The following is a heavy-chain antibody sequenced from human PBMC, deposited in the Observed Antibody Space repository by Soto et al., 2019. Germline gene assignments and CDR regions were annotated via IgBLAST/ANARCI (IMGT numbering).Heavy chain of an antibody. CDR1: GFNFSYYC. D-gene: IGHD2-21*02. CDR2: VSDDGSKK. J-gene: IGHJ4*02. CDR3: ANPCGGDCFANDY. V-gene: IGHV3-30*18. Sequence: PGGSLRLSGAASGFNFSYYCIHWVRQAPGKGLEWVAVVSDDGSKKFYADSVEGRFTIHRDNSKKTVSLQMDSLRAEDTGLYYCANPCGGDCFANDYFGQGTLLPVCS.